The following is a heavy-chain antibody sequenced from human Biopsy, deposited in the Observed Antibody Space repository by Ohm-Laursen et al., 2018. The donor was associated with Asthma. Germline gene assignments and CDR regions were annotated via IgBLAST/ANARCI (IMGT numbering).Heavy chain of an antibody. D-gene: IGHD2-2*01. CDR3: ARKAGSCISRTCYSLDF. Sequence: SSVKVSCKSLGGTFNTYVIGWVRQAPGQGLGWMGGINSVFGTTTYPQKFQDRVTITADDSTSTVYMELSSLRSEDMAVYYCARKAGSCISRTCYSLDFWGQGTLVTVSS. J-gene: IGHJ4*02. CDR2: INSVFGTT. V-gene: IGHV1-69*01. CDR1: GGTFNTYV.